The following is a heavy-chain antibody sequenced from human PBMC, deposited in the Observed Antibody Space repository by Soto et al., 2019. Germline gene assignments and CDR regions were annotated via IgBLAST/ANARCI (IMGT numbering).Heavy chain of an antibody. CDR3: TTDNIFGATSPQCHH. Sequence: EVRLVESGGALTQPGGSLRLSCAASGFTFSDAWMSWVRQAPGKGLEWVGRIKSKADGGATDFAAPVKGRFSISGDDSKNTVYLQMNTLKTEDTAVYFCTTDNIFGATSPQCHHWGQGTLVTVSS. J-gene: IGHJ1*01. CDR2: IKSKADGGAT. CDR1: GFTFSDAW. V-gene: IGHV3-15*02. D-gene: IGHD1-26*01.